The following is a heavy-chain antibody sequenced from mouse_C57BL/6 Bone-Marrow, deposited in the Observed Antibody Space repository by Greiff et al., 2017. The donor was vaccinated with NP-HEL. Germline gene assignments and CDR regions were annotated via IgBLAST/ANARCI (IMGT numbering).Heavy chain of an antibody. D-gene: IGHD4-1*01. Sequence: QVQLQQPGAELVKPGASVKLSCKASGYTFTSYWMQWVKQRPGQGLEWIGEIDPSDSYTNYNQKFKGKATLTVDTSSSTAYMQLSSLTSEDSAVYYCARNWDIDYWGHGTTLTASS. V-gene: IGHV1-50*01. CDR1: GYTFTSYW. J-gene: IGHJ2*01. CDR2: IDPSDSYT. CDR3: ARNWDIDY.